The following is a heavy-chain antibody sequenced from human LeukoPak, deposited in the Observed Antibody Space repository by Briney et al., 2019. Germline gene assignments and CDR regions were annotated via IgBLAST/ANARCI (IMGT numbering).Heavy chain of an antibody. CDR1: GYSFTNYW. Sequence: GESLKISCKGSGYSFTNYWIGWVRQMPGKGLEWMGIIYPGDSDTRYSPSFQGQVTISADKSISTAYLQWSSLRASDTAMYYCARFSNTPGTYFDYWGQGTLVTVSS. CDR3: ARFSNTPGTYFDY. J-gene: IGHJ4*02. CDR2: IYPGDSDT. V-gene: IGHV5-51*01. D-gene: IGHD2-2*02.